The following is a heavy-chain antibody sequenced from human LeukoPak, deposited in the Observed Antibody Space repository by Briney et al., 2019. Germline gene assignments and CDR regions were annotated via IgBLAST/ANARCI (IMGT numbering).Heavy chain of an antibody. CDR1: GVSISSYY. CDR2: IYYSGST. Sequence: SETLSLTCTVSGVSISSYYWSWIRQPPGKGLEWIGYIYYSGSTNYNPSLKSRVTISVDTSKNQFSLKLSSVTAADTAVYYCARCMGGYSGYAVVNWGQGTLVTVSS. V-gene: IGHV4-59*08. D-gene: IGHD5-12*01. J-gene: IGHJ4*02. CDR3: ARCMGGYSGYAVVN.